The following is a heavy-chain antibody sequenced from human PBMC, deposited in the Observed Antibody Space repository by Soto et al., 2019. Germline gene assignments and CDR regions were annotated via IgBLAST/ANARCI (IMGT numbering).Heavy chain of an antibody. D-gene: IGHD2-8*01. J-gene: IGHJ4*02. Sequence: PGGSLRLSCAASGFTFDDYAMHWVRQAPGKGLEWVSGISWNSDSIGYADSVKGRFTISRDNAKNSLYLQMNSLRAEDTALYYCAKSPCTNGVCYSYFDYWGQGTLVTVSS. CDR3: AKSPCTNGVCYSYFDY. CDR1: GFTFDDYA. CDR2: ISWNSDSI. V-gene: IGHV3-9*01.